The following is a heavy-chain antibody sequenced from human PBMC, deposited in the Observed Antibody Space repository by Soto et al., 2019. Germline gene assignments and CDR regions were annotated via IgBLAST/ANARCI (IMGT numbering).Heavy chain of an antibody. V-gene: IGHV4-4*02. J-gene: IGHJ6*02. CDR3: ARGVRSSWYYYGMDV. CDR1: AGFISSANR. D-gene: IGHD6-13*01. Sequence: SETLSLNCAVSAGFISSANRWSLVCQHPGKGLEWIGEIYHSGSTNYNPSLKSRVTISVDKSKNQFSLKLSSVTAADTAVYYCARGVRSSWYYYGMDVWGQGTTVT. CDR2: IYHSGST.